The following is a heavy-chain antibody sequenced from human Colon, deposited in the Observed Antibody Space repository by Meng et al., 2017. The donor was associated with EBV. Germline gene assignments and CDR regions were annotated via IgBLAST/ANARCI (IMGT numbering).Heavy chain of an antibody. CDR1: GGSISSSHYY. V-gene: IGHV4-39*01. J-gene: IGHJ4*02. Sequence: QDAAPGLVKPSGTLSLTCTVSGGSISSSHYYWGWVRQPPGKGLQWIGTIYHSGSTSSNPSLQSRVTMFVDTSKNQFSLMLTSVTATDTAVYYCARRRGGSGRDCWGQGTLVTVSS. CDR2: IYHSGST. CDR3: ARRRGGSGRDC. D-gene: IGHD3-10*01.